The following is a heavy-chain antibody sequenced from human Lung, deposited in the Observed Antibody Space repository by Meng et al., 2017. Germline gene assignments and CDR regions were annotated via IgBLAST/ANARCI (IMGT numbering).Heavy chain of an antibody. CDR3: ARDEDISAAGKLFGDY. Sequence: QVQVGPGGPEVQKPGPSVKLSCKPSGYTFAAYWIHWLRQATGQGLEWMGRIDPNNDHTQYAQNFQGRVTMTSDTSISTVYMELNGLRSDDTAVYYCARDEDISAAGKLFGDYWGQGTLVTVSS. V-gene: IGHV1-2*06. D-gene: IGHD6-13*01. CDR2: IDPNNDHT. J-gene: IGHJ4*02. CDR1: GYTFAAYW.